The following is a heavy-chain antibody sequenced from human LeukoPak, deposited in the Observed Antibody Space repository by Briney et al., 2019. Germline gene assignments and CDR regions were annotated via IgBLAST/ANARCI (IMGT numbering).Heavy chain of an antibody. D-gene: IGHD1-26*01. CDR2: ISSNGGST. J-gene: IGHJ5*01. V-gene: IGHV3-64D*06. CDR3: AKGVRSGTYYNCFDS. CDR1: GFTFSSYA. Sequence: GGSLRLSCSASGFTFSSYAMHWVRQAPGKGLEYVSAISSNGGSTYYANSVKGRFTISRDNSENSLYLRMSSLRSEDTALYYCAKGVRSGTYYNCFDSWGQGTLVTVSS.